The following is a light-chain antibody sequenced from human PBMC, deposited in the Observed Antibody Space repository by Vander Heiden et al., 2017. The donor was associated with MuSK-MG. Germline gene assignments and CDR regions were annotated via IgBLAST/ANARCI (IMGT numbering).Light chain of an antibody. CDR3: QSYDRSRTGYV. J-gene: IGLJ1*01. CDR1: RSNIGAGYG. CDR2: GNN. V-gene: IGLV1-40*01. Sequence: QSVLTQPPSVSGAPGQMVTISCTGNRSNIGAGYGVHWDLQLPGTAPKLLIFGNNNRPSGVPDQFSGSKSGTSASLAITGLQAEDEADYYCQSYDRSRTGYVFGTGTKVTVL.